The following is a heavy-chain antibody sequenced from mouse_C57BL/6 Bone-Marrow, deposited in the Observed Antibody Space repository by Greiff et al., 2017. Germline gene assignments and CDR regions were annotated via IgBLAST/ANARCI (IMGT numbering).Heavy chain of an antibody. CDR3: ARWVPIYYYGSSSLHWYFDV. J-gene: IGHJ1*03. Sequence: VQLQQSGPELVKPGASVKIPCKASGYTFTDYNMDWVKQSHGKSLEWIGDINPNNGGTIYNQKFKGKATLTVDKSSSTAYMELRSLTSEDTAVYYCARWVPIYYYGSSSLHWYFDVWGTGTTVTVSS. D-gene: IGHD1-1*01. CDR1: GYTFTDYN. V-gene: IGHV1-18*01. CDR2: INPNNGGT.